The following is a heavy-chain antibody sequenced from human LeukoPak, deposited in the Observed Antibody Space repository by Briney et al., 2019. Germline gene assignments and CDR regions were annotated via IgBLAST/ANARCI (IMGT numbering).Heavy chain of an antibody. CDR3: AKDLMRDRWFGES. D-gene: IGHD3-10*01. V-gene: IGHV3-30*02. CDR1: GFTFSTYG. CDR2: IRYDGNDK. Sequence: GGSLRLSCAASGFTFSTYGMHWVRQAPGKGLEWVAFIRYDGNDKYYADSVKGRFTISRDNSKYTLYLQMNSRRPVDTAVYYCAKDLMRDRWFGESWGQGTLVTVSS. J-gene: IGHJ5*02.